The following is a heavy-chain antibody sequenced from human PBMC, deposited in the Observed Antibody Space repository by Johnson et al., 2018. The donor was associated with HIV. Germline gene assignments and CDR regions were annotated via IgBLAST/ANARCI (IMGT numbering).Heavy chain of an antibody. J-gene: IGHJ3*02. CDR3: AKGADYADYEGAFDI. D-gene: IGHD4-17*01. CDR1: GFTFSSYA. CDR2: VSHDGSKK. Sequence: QEQLEESGGGGVQPGRSLRLSCAASGFTFSSYAMHWVRRAPGKGLEWLAVVSHDGSKKYYADSVKGRFTISRDNSKNTLYLQKNSLRDEDKAVYYCAKGADYADYEGAFDIWGQGTMVTV. V-gene: IGHV3-30*18.